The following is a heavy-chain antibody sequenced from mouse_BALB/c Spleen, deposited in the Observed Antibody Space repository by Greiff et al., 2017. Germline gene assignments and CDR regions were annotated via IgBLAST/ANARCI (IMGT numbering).Heavy chain of an antibody. Sequence: EVKLMESGGGLVKPGGSLKLSCAASGFTFSSYAMSWVRQTPEKRLEWVASISSGGSTYYPDSVKGRFTIFRDNARNILYLQMSSLRSEDTTMYYCARGYSGGTTVVARDFDYWGQGTTLTVSS. J-gene: IGHJ2*01. V-gene: IGHV5-6-5*01. CDR3: ARGYSGGTTVVARDFDY. CDR2: ISSGGST. CDR1: GFTFSSYA. D-gene: IGHD1-1*01.